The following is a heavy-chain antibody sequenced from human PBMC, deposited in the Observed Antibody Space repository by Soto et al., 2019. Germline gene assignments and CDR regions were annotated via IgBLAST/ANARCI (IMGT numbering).Heavy chain of an antibody. CDR1: GYTLTSYG. V-gene: IGHV1-18*01. Sequence: ASVKVSCKASGYTLTSYGISWVRQAPGQGLEWMGWISAYNGNTNYAQKLQGRVTMTTDTSTSTAYMELRSLRSDDTAVYYCARVGKRGSGWPRDAFDIWGQGTMVTVSS. D-gene: IGHD6-19*01. CDR2: ISAYNGNT. J-gene: IGHJ3*02. CDR3: ARVGKRGSGWPRDAFDI.